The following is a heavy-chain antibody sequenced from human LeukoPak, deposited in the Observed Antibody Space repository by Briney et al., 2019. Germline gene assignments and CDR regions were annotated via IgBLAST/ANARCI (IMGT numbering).Heavy chain of an antibody. Sequence: SQTLSLTCTVSGGSISISSYYWGWIRHPPRKGLEWIGSIYYSASTYYNPSLKCRVTISVDTSKNQFSLKRSSVTAADTAVYYCASRRGPSIVGSGRQTYYYYYGIDVWGQGTTVTVSS. V-gene: IGHV4-39*01. CDR1: GGSISISSYY. CDR3: ASRRGPSIVGSGRQTYYYYYGIDV. D-gene: IGHD3-10*01. J-gene: IGHJ6*02. CDR2: IYYSAST.